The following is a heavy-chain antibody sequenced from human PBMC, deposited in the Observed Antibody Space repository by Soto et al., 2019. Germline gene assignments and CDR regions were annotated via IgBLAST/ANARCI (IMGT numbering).Heavy chain of an antibody. CDR3: DGGDYNGLDV. CDR1: DGSISSDYYS. CDR2: FYHSGNT. V-gene: IGHV4-30-2*01. Sequence: QLQLQESGSGLVKPSQTLSLTCAVSDGSISSDYYSWSWIRQPPGKGLEWIGYFYHSGNTYYNPSLKSRVTISVDKSKDQCSLKLSSVTAADTAGYYCDGGDYNGLDVWGQGTTVTVSS. D-gene: IGHD3-10*01. J-gene: IGHJ6*02.